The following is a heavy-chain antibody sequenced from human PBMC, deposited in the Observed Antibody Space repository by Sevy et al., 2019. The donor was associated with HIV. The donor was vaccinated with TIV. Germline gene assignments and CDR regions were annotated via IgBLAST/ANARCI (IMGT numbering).Heavy chain of an antibody. D-gene: IGHD2-15*01. CDR1: GFTFSGYW. CDR3: AREGAGGFDY. J-gene: IGHJ4*02. CDR2: IKQDGSKN. V-gene: IGHV3-7*01. Sequence: GGSLRLSCAASGFTFSGYWMSWVRRAPVKGLQWVANIKQDGSKNEFVDSVKGRFTISRDNPKNSLYLQMNSLRAEDTAEYYCAREGAGGFDYWGQGTLVTVSS.